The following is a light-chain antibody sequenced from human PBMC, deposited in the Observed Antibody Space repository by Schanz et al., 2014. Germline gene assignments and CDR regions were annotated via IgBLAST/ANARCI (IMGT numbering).Light chain of an antibody. CDR3: QQYDNLPLYT. Sequence: EIVMTQFPATLSVSPGDRATLSCRASQSVSSKLAWFQQKPGQAPRLLIYGASTRATGIPVRFSGSGSGTEFTLTISSLQSEDIATYYCQQYDNLPLYTFGQGTKLEIK. CDR1: QSVSSK. CDR2: GAS. V-gene: IGKV3-15*01. J-gene: IGKJ2*01.